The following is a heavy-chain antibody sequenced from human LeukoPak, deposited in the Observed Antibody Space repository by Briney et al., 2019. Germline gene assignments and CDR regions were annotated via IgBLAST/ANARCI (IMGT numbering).Heavy chain of an antibody. CDR2: IYYSGDT. CDR1: GASISSGGYH. J-gene: IGHJ4*02. V-gene: IGHV4-31*03. D-gene: IGHD3-3*01. CDR3: ARARSGSTLDY. Sequence: SETLSLTCTVSGASISSGGYHWSWIRQHPGKGLEWIGYIYYSGDTYYNPSLKSRVFISVDTSENQFSLKLSSVTAADTAVYYCARARSGSTLDYWGQGTLVTVSS.